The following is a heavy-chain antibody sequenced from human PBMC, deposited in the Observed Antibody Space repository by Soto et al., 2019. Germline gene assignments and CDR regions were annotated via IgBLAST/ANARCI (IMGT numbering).Heavy chain of an antibody. Sequence: SETLSLTCTVSGGSISSGGYYWSWIRQHPGKGLEWIGYIYYSGSTYYNPSLKSRVTISVDTSKNQFSLKLSSVTAADTAVYYCARVRTLFGVVIYWGQGTLVTVSS. V-gene: IGHV4-31*03. CDR1: GGSISSGGYY. CDR3: ARVRTLFGVVIY. CDR2: IYYSGST. J-gene: IGHJ4*02. D-gene: IGHD3-3*01.